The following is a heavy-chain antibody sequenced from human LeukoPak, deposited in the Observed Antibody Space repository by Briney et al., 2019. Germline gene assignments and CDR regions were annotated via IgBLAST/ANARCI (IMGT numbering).Heavy chain of an antibody. D-gene: IGHD3-22*01. CDR2: ISGSGGST. CDR1: GFTFSSYA. V-gene: IGHV3-23*01. J-gene: IGHJ4*02. CDR3: AKKGRYYDSSGYYSLDY. Sequence: GGSLRLSCAASGFTFSSYAMSWVRQAPGKGLEWVSAISGSGGSTYYADSVKGRLTISRDNSKNTLYLQMNSLRAEDTAVYYCAKKGRYYDSSGYYSLDYWGQGTLATVSS.